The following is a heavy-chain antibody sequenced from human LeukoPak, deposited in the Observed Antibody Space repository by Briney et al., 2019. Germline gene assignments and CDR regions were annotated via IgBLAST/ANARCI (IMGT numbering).Heavy chain of an antibody. D-gene: IGHD3-10*01. V-gene: IGHV3-53*01. J-gene: IGHJ2*01. CDR2: LYSGDSA. Sequence: PGGSLRLSCAASGFSVSTNYMNWVRQAPGKGLEWVSILYSGDSAYYADSVKGRFIVSRDNSKNTLYLQMNALRVEDTAVYYCARVGDHYHWYLDVWGRGTPVTVSS. CDR3: ARVGDHYHWYLDV. CDR1: GFSVSTNY.